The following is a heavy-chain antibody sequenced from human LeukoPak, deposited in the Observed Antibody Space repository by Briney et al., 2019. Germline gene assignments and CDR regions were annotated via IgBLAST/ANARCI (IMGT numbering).Heavy chain of an antibody. Sequence: SVKVSCKASGGTFSSYAISWERQAPGQGLEWMGRIIPILGIANYAQKFQGRVTITADKSTSTAYMELSSLRSEDTAVYYCATPTYYYDSSGYSLDYWGQGTLVTVSS. CDR1: GGTFSSYA. J-gene: IGHJ4*02. D-gene: IGHD3-22*01. CDR3: ATPTYYYDSSGYSLDY. V-gene: IGHV1-69*04. CDR2: IIPILGIA.